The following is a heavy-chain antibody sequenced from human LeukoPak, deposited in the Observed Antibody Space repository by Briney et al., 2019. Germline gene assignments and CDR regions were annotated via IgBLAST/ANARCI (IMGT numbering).Heavy chain of an antibody. V-gene: IGHV1-69*05. CDR1: GGTFSSYA. J-gene: IGHJ4*02. CDR2: IIPIFGTA. D-gene: IGHD2-2*01. CDR3: ARGPVDDIVVVPAAIFVYFDY. Sequence: RASVKVSCKASGGTFSSYAISWVRQAPGQGLEWMGGIIPIFGTANYAQKFQGRVTITTDESTSTAYMELRSLRSEDTAVYYCARGPVDDIVVVPAAIFVYFDYWGQGTLVTVSS.